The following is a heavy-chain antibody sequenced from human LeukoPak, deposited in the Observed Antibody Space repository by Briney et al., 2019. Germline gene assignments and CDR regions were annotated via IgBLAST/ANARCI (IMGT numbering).Heavy chain of an antibody. V-gene: IGHV4-34*01. CDR3: ARALIAAAGKVWFDP. Sequence: SETLSLTCAVYGGSFSGYYWSWIRQPPGKGLEWIGEINHSGSTNYNPSLKSRVTISVDTSKNQFSLKLSSVTAADTAVYYCARALIAAAGKVWFDPWGQGTLVTVSS. CDR2: INHSGST. D-gene: IGHD6-13*01. CDR1: GGSFSGYY. J-gene: IGHJ5*02.